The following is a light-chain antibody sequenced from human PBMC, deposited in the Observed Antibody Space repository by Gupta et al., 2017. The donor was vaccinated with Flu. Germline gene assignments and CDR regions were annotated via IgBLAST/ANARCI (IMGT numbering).Light chain of an antibody. V-gene: IGKV3-20*01. J-gene: IGKJ3*01. CDR1: QSVSNNY. CDR2: GAY. CDR3: QQYVTSPPGVT. Sequence: ATRSCRASQSVSNNYLAWYQQKPGQAPRLLIYGAYHRAAGIPDRFSGSGSGTDFILTISRLEPEDVAVYYCQQYVTSPPGVTFGPGTKVDVK.